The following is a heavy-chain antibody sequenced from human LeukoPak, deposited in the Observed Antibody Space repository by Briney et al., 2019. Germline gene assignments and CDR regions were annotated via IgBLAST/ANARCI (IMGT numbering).Heavy chain of an antibody. V-gene: IGHV4-59*11. J-gene: IGHJ4*02. Sequence: SETLSLTCSVSGGSISSHYWSWIRQPPGKGLEWIGYIYYSGSTKYNPSLKSRVTISVDTSKNQFSLKLSSVTAADTAVYYCAREGYSSGWSFFGYWGQGTLVTVSS. D-gene: IGHD6-19*01. CDR1: GGSISSHY. CDR3: AREGYSSGWSFFGY. CDR2: IYYSGST.